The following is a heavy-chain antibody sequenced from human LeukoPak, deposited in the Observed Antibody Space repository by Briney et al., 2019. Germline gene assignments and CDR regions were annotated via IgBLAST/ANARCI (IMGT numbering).Heavy chain of an antibody. CDR2: IIPLLGTP. Sequence: SVKVSCKASGGAFSNYAMNWVRQAPGQGLEWMGGIIPLLGTPSYAQKFQGRVTITADESTTTAYMELSSLRSEDTAVYYRARWTHGSGAGFFIHWGQGTLVTVSS. D-gene: IGHD3-10*01. CDR1: GGAFSNYA. CDR3: ARWTHGSGAGFFIH. V-gene: IGHV1-69*01. J-gene: IGHJ1*01.